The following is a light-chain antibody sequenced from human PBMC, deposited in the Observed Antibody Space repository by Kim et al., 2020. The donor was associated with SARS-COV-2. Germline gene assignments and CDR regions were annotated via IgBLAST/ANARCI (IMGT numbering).Light chain of an antibody. CDR3: QQHDNSPSWT. Sequence: DTELTQSPCTLSLSPGERATLSCRASQSVSSRYLAWYQQKPGQAPRLLIYAASSRATGIPDRFSGSGSGTDFTLTISRLEPEDCAVYYCQQHDNSPSWTFGQGTKVDIK. J-gene: IGKJ1*01. CDR2: AAS. V-gene: IGKV3-20*01. CDR1: QSVSSRY.